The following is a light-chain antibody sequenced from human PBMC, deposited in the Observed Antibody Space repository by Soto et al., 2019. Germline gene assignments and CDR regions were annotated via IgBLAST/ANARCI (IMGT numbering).Light chain of an antibody. J-gene: IGKJ5*01. V-gene: IGKV3-11*01. CDR3: QQRSNWPPIT. CDR2: DAS. Sequence: EIVLTQSPATLSLSPGERATLSCRASQTISSYLAWSQQKPGQAPRLLIYDASNRATGIPARFSGSGSGTDFTHTISSLEPEDFAFYYCQQRSNWPPITLGQGTRLEIK. CDR1: QTISSY.